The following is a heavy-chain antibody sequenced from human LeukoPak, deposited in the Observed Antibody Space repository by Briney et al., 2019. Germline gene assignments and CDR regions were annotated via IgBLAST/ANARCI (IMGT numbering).Heavy chain of an antibody. CDR2: IYYSGSA. V-gene: IGHV4-59*01. Sequence: SETLSLTYTVSGGSISSYYWSWIRQPPGKGLEWIGYIYYSGSANYNPSLKSRVTISVDTSKDQFSLKLSSVTAADTAVYYCARETSQKGAHYMDVWGKGTTVTISS. D-gene: IGHD3-16*01. J-gene: IGHJ6*03. CDR1: GGSISSYY. CDR3: ARETSQKGAHYMDV.